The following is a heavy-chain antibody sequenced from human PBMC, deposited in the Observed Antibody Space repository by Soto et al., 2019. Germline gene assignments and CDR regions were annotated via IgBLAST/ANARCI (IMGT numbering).Heavy chain of an antibody. Sequence: QVQLQESGPGLVKPSETLSLTCTVSGGSVSSGSYYWSWIRQPPGKGLEWIGYIYYIGSTKYNPSLKSRVTISLDTSRNQFFLKLNSVTAADTAVYYCARGPYDSSGYSVFDRWGQGTLVTVSS. CDR1: GGSVSSGSYY. J-gene: IGHJ5*02. CDR3: ARGPYDSSGYSVFDR. D-gene: IGHD3-22*01. CDR2: IYYIGST. V-gene: IGHV4-61*01.